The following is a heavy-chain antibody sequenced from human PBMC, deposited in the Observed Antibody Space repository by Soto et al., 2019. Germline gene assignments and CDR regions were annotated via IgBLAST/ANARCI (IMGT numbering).Heavy chain of an antibody. Sequence: SETLSLTCTVAGGSISSYYWSWIRQPPGKGLEWIGYIYYSGSINYNPSLKSRVTISVDPSKNQFSPRLSSVTAADTAVYYCAKSLWDTSGWKTDYWGQGTLVTVSS. V-gene: IGHV4-59*01. CDR1: GGSISSYY. CDR2: IYYSGSI. CDR3: AKSLWDTSGWKTDY. D-gene: IGHD6-19*01. J-gene: IGHJ4*02.